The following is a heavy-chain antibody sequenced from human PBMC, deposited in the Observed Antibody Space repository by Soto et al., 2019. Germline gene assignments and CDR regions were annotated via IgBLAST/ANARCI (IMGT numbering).Heavy chain of an antibody. D-gene: IGHD3-10*01. Sequence: GASVKVSFKASGYTFTRYGISWVRQAPGQGLEWLGWINTHNGNTNYAQNLQGRVIMTADTSTSTAYMELRSLRSDDTAIYYCTREGSAPYYYYGMDAWGQGTTVTVSS. CDR1: GYTFTRYG. V-gene: IGHV1-18*01. CDR3: TREGSAPYYYYGMDA. CDR2: INTHNGNT. J-gene: IGHJ6*02.